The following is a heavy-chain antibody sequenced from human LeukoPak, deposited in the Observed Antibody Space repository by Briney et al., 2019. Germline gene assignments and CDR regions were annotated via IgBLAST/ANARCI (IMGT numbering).Heavy chain of an antibody. CDR1: GGTFSSYA. J-gene: IGHJ4*02. V-gene: IGHV1-69*13. D-gene: IGHD3-10*01. Sequence: EASVKVSCKASGGTFSSYAISWVRQAPGQGLEWMGGIIPIFGTANYAQKFQGRVTITADESTSTAYMELSSLRSEDTAVYYCARDRPMVRPLDYWGQGTLVTVSS. CDR2: IIPIFGTA. CDR3: ARDRPMVRPLDY.